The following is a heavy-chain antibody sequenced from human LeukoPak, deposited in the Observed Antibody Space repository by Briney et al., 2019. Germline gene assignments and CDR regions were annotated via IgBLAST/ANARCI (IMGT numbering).Heavy chain of an antibody. Sequence: GGSLKLSCAASGFTFSGSDMHWVRQASGKGLEWFGRIRSKSNNYATAYAASVKARFTISRDDSKNTAYLQMNSLKTEDTAVYYCTRAYYDSSGYYYYGNSWGQGTLVTVSS. J-gene: IGHJ4*02. D-gene: IGHD3-22*01. CDR3: TRAYYDSSGYYYYGNS. CDR2: IRSKSNNYAT. V-gene: IGHV3-73*01. CDR1: GFTFSGSD.